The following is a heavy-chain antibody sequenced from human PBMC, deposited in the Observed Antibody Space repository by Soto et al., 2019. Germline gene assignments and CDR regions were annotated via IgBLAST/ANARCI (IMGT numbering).Heavy chain of an antibody. CDR2: SRNKAKTYST. D-gene: IGHD1-26*01. CDR1: GFTFSDHY. V-gene: IGHV3-72*01. CDR3: VRALVGGSYPFDY. Sequence: GGSLRLSCAASGFTFSDHYMDWVRQSPGKGLEWVGRSRNKAKTYSTDYAASVKGRFAISRDVTKNSLYLQMNSLKTDDTAVYYCVRALVGGSYPFDYWGQGTLVTVSS. J-gene: IGHJ4*02.